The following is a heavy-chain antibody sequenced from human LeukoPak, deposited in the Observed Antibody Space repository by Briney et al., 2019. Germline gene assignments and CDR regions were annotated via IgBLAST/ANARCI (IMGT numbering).Heavy chain of an antibody. V-gene: IGHV4-30-4*01. J-gene: IGHJ5*02. CDR3: ARETSYCSSTTCSTHNWFDP. CDR1: GGSISSGDYY. Sequence: SETLSLTCTVSGGSISSGDYYWSWIRQPPGKGLEWIGYIYYSGNTYYNPSLKSRVSISVYASKNQFSLKLSSVTAADTAVYYCARETSYCSSTTCSTHNWFDPWGQGTLVTVSS. D-gene: IGHD2-2*01. CDR2: IYYSGNT.